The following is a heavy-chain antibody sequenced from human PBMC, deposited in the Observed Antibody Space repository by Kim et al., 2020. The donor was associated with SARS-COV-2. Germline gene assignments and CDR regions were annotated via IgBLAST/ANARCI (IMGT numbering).Heavy chain of an antibody. Sequence: YQDYVEVRLTIARSTSKNTLYLQMNSLRAEDTAVYYCARVACSGGSCRDYWGQGTLVSVSS. J-gene: IGHJ4*02. CDR3: ARVACSGGSCRDY. D-gene: IGHD2-15*01. V-gene: IGHV3-30*01.